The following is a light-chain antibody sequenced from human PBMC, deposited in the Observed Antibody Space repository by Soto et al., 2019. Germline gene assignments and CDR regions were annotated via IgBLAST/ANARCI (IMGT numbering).Light chain of an antibody. V-gene: IGKV3-20*01. CDR3: HQYGSSWT. CDR2: GAS. CDR1: QSVSSSY. Sequence: EIVLTQSPGTLSLSPGERATLSCRASQSVSSSYLAWYQQKPGQAPRLLIYGASSRATGIPDRFSGSESGTDFILTISRLEPEDFAVYYCHQYGSSWTFGQGTKVEIK. J-gene: IGKJ1*01.